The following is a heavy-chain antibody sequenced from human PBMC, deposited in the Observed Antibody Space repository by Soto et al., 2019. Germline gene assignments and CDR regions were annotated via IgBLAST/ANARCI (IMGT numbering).Heavy chain of an antibody. D-gene: IGHD3-3*01. CDR1: GYTFTSYG. CDR3: ARYDFWSGSPYYYGMDV. V-gene: IGHV1-18*01. CDR2: ISAYNGNT. Sequence: GASVKVSCKASGYTFTSYGISWVRQAPGQGLEWMGWISAYNGNTNYAQKLQGRVTMTTDTSTSTAYMELRSLRSDDTAVYYCARYDFWSGSPYYYGMDVWGQGTTVTVSS. J-gene: IGHJ6*02.